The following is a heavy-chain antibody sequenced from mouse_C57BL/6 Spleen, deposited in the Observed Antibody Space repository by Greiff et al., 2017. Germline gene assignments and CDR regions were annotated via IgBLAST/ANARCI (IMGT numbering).Heavy chain of an antibody. V-gene: IGHV1-26*01. CDR1: GYTFTDYY. CDR2: INPNNGGT. D-gene: IGHD1-1*01. CDR3: ARKNYGRTWFAY. J-gene: IGHJ3*01. Sequence: EVQLQQSGPELVKPGASVKISCKASGYTFTDYYMNWVKQSHGKSLEWIGDINPNNGGTSYNQKFKGKATVTVDKSSSTAYMELRSLTSEDSAVYYGARKNYGRTWFAYWGQGTLVTVSA.